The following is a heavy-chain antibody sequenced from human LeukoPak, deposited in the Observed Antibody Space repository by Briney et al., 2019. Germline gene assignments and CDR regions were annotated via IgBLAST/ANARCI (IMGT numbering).Heavy chain of an antibody. CDR3: AKDALRWLQLPNYFDY. J-gene: IGHJ4*02. D-gene: IGHD5-24*01. CDR2: ISGSGGST. V-gene: IGHV3-23*01. CDR1: GFTFSSYA. Sequence: PGGSLRLSCAASGFTFSSYAMSWVRQAPGKGLEWVSAISGSGGSTYYADSVKGRFTISRDNSENTLYLQMNSLRAEDTAVYYCAKDALRWLQLPNYFDYWGQGTLVTVSS.